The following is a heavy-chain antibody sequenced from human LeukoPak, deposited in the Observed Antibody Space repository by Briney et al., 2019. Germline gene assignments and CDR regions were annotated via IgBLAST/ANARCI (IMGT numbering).Heavy chain of an antibody. CDR3: AQDGAWLRFDS. CDR2: ISYDGSNK. V-gene: IGHV3-30*18. D-gene: IGHD5-12*01. CDR1: GFTFSIYG. J-gene: IGHJ4*02. Sequence: GRSLRLSCAASGFTFSIYGMQWARQAPGKGLEWVVVISYDGSNKYYADSVRGRFTIYRDNSKNTLYLYMNSMREEDTAIYYCAQDGAWLRFDSWGQGTLVTVSS.